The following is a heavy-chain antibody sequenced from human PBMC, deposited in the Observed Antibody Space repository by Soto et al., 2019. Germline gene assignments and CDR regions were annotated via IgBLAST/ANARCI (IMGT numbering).Heavy chain of an antibody. CDR1: GGTFSSYT. J-gene: IGHJ6*02. V-gene: IGHV1-69*02. CDR3: ASLMSSGYYYGMDV. Sequence: QVQLVQSGAEVKKPGSSVKVSCKASGGTFSSYTISWVRQAPGQGLEWMGRIIPILGIANYAQQFQGRVTITADKSTGTAYMELSSLRSEDRAVYYCASLMSSGYYYGMDVWGQGTTVTVSS. D-gene: IGHD3-10*01. CDR2: IIPILGIA.